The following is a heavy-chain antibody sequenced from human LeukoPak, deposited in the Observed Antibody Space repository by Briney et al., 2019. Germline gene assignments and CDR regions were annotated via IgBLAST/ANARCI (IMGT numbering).Heavy chain of an antibody. J-gene: IGHJ4*02. Sequence: PGGSLRLSCAASGFTFSSYGMHWVRQAPGKGLEWVAFIRYDGSNKYYADSVKGRFTISRDNSKNTLYLQMNSLRAEDTAVYYCARELSVTTPFDYWGQGTLVTVSS. D-gene: IGHD4-17*01. CDR3: ARELSVTTPFDY. CDR1: GFTFSSYG. CDR2: IRYDGSNK. V-gene: IGHV3-30*02.